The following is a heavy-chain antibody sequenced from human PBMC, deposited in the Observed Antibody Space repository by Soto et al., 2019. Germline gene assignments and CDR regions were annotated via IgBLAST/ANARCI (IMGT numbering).Heavy chain of an antibody. D-gene: IGHD6-6*01. V-gene: IGHV4-61*01. CDR1: GGSVSSGSYY. Sequence: QVQLQESGPGLVKPSETLSLTCTVSGGSVSSGSYYWSWIRQPPGKGLEWIGYIYYSGSTNYNPSLKSRVTISVDPSKNQFSLKLSSVTAADTAVYYCARVRAAARQINWFDPWGQGTLVTVSS. J-gene: IGHJ5*02. CDR3: ARVRAAARQINWFDP. CDR2: IYYSGST.